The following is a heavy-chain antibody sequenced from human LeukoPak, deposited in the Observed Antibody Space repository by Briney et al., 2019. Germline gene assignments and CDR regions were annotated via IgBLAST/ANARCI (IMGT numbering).Heavy chain of an antibody. CDR1: GFTFSSYA. CDR2: ISSNGGST. V-gene: IGHV3-64*01. CDR3: AREEDAFDI. Sequence: QPGGSLRLSCAASGFTFSSYAMHWVRQAPGKGLEYVSAISSNGGSTYYANSVKGRFTISRDNSKNTLYLQMGSLRAEDMAVYYCAREEDAFDIWGQGTMVTVSS. J-gene: IGHJ3*02.